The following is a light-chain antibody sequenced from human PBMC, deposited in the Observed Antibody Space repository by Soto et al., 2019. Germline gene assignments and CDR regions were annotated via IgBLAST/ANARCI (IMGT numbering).Light chain of an antibody. CDR1: SSNTGKNY. J-gene: IGLJ2*01. V-gene: IGLV1-51*01. Sequence: QSVLTQPPSVSAAPGQKVTISCSGSSSNTGKNYVSWYHQLPGTAPKLLIYGNNERPSGIPDRFSGSKSGTSATLGITGLQTGDEADYYCATWDSSLSTVVFGGGTKLTVL. CDR3: ATWDSSLSTVV. CDR2: GNN.